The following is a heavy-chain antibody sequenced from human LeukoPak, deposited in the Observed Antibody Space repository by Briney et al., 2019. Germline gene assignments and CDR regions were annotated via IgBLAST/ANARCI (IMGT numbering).Heavy chain of an antibody. CDR1: GYTFTSYG. J-gene: IGHJ4*02. V-gene: IGHV1-18*01. CDR3: ARNANNWNYGYFDY. D-gene: IGHD1-7*01. Sequence: ASVKVSCKASGYTFTSYGISWVRQAPGQGLEWMGWISAYNGNTNYAQKLQGRVTMTTDTSTGTAYMELRSLRSDDTAVYYCARNANNWNYGYFDYWGQGTLVTVSS. CDR2: ISAYNGNT.